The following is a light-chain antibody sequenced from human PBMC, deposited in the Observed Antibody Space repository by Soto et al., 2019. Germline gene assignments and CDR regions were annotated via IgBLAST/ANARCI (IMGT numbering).Light chain of an antibody. V-gene: IGLV1-44*01. CDR3: AAWDDSLSGFV. J-gene: IGLJ1*01. CDR1: NSNIGSNT. CDR2: SNN. Sequence: QSVLTQPPSASGTPGQRVSISCSGSNSNIGSNTVNWYQQLPGTAPKLLIYSNNQRPSGVPDRFSGSKSGTSAPLAISGLQSDDEADYYCAAWDDSLSGFVLGAGTKV.